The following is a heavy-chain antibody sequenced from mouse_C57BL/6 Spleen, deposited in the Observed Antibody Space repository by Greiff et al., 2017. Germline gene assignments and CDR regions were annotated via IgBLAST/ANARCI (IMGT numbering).Heavy chain of an antibody. CDR1: GYTFTGYW. J-gene: IGHJ2*01. CDR3: ARPVVEGHFDY. Sequence: LQESGAELMKPGASVKLSCKATGYTFTGYWIEWVKQRPGHGLEWIGEILPGSGSTNYNAKFKGKATFTADTSSNTAYMRLSSLTTEDSAIYYCARPVVEGHFDYWGQGTTLTVSS. CDR2: ILPGSGST. V-gene: IGHV1-9*01. D-gene: IGHD1-1*01.